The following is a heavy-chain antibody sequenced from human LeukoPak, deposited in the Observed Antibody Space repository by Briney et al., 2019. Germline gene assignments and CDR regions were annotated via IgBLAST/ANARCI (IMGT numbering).Heavy chain of an antibody. CDR1: GFTFSSNY. CDR3: ATMSGFDY. V-gene: IGHV3-21*01. CDR2: ISASGRSI. D-gene: IGHD3-10*02. Sequence: GGSLRLSCAASGFTFSSNYMNWGRQAPGKGLEWVSSISASGRSIYYADSVKGRFTTSRDNAKISLYLQMNSLRAEDTAVYYCATMSGFDYWGQGTLVTVSS. J-gene: IGHJ4*01.